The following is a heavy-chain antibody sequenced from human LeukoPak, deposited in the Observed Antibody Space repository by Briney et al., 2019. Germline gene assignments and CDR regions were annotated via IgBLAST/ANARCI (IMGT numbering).Heavy chain of an antibody. CDR1: GFTFSSNW. CDR3: ARDVWDLLGAFDI. V-gene: IGHV3-7*01. D-gene: IGHD1-26*01. CDR2: IKKDGSEK. J-gene: IGHJ3*02. Sequence: GGSLRLSCAASGFTFSSNWMSWVRQAQGKGMEWVANIKKDGSEKNYVDSVKGRFTISTDNAKNSLYLQMNSLRAEDTAVYYCARDVWDLLGAFDIWGQGTMVTVSS.